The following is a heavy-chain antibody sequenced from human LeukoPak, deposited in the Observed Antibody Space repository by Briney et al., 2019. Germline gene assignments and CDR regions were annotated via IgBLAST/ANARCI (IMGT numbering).Heavy chain of an antibody. CDR1: GYSFTSYW. CDR2: IYPGDSDT. J-gene: IGHJ4*02. V-gene: IGHV5-51*01. CDR3: ARRAGYCSGGSCEYYEY. D-gene: IGHD2-15*01. Sequence: GESLKISCKGSGYSFTSYWIGWVRQMPGKGLGWMGIIYPGDSDTRYSPSFQGQVTISADKSISTAYLQWSSLRASDTAIYYCARRAGYCSGGSCEYYEYWGQGTLVTVSS.